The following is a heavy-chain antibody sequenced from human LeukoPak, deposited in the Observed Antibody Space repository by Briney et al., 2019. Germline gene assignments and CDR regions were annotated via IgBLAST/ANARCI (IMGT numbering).Heavy chain of an antibody. CDR3: ARLPAITTYYYYYMDV. CDR2: IYTSGST. CDR1: GGSISNYY. Sequence: SETLSLTCTVSGGSISNYYWSWIRQPAGKGLEWIGRIYTSGSTNYNPSLKSRVTMSVDTSKNQFSLNLSSVTAADTAVYYCARLPAITTYYYYYMDVWGQGTRVTVSS. V-gene: IGHV4-4*07. J-gene: IGHJ6*03. D-gene: IGHD5-12*01.